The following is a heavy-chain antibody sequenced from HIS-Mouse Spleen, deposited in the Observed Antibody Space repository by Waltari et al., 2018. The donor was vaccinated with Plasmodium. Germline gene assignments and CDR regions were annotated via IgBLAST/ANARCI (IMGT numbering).Heavy chain of an antibody. Sequence: QVQLKQWRAGLLKPSATLSLTCAVYVGSFSGHYWSWIRQPPGKGLEWIVEINHSGSTNYNPSLKSRVTISVDTSKNQFSLKLSSVTAADTAVYYCARGRVLGTSSGYFDLWGRGTLVTVSS. V-gene: IGHV4-34*01. CDR3: ARGRVLGTSSGYFDL. CDR1: VGSFSGHY. D-gene: IGHD3-10*01. J-gene: IGHJ2*01. CDR2: INHSGST.